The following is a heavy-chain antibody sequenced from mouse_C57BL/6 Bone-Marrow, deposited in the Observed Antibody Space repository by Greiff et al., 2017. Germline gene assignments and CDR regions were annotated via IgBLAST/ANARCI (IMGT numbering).Heavy chain of an antibody. Sequence: VQLKESGGDLVKPGGSLKLSCAASGFTFSSYGMSWVRQTPDKRLEWVATISSGGSYTYYPDSVKGRFTISRDNAKNTLYLQMSSLKSEDTAMYYCARPLFLDYWGQGTTLTVSS. J-gene: IGHJ2*01. CDR2: ISSGGSYT. CDR3: ARPLFLDY. V-gene: IGHV5-6*01. D-gene: IGHD1-1*01. CDR1: GFTFSSYG.